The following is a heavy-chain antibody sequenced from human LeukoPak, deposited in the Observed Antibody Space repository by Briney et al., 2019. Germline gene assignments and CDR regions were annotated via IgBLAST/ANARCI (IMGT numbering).Heavy chain of an antibody. D-gene: IGHD1-26*01. Sequence: GSLRLSCAASGLIVTNNYMSWVRQAPGNGLECVSVLYTGGSADYADSVKGRFTISRDSSDNTLYLQMSSLRPEDTAIYYCTRDLNRGSYHWFDPWGQGTPVTVS. CDR3: TRDLNRGSYHWFDP. CDR1: GLIVTNNY. CDR2: LYTGGSA. J-gene: IGHJ5*02. V-gene: IGHV3-66*01.